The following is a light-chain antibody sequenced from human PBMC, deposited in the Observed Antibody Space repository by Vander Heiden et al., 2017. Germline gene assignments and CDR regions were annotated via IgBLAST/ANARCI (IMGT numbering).Light chain of an antibody. CDR1: SRDVGGYNY. CDR3: CSYAGSYTV. Sequence: QSALTQPRSVSGSPGQSVTISCTGTSRDVGGYNYVSWYQQHPGKAPKLMIYDGSKRPSGVLDRFSGSKSGNTASLTISGLQAEDEDDYYCCSYAGSYTVFGGGTKLTVL. CDR2: DGS. J-gene: IGLJ3*02. V-gene: IGLV2-11*01.